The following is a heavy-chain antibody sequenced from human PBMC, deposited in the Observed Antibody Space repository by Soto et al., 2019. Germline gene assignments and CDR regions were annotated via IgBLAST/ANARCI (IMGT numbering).Heavy chain of an antibody. J-gene: IGHJ4*02. D-gene: IGHD3-3*01. Sequence: EVQLVESGGGLVQPGGSLRRSCSASGFAFSSHWMTWVRQAPGKGLEWVANIKEDGTEIFYADSMKGRFTASRDNARNSLYLDLSGLGAEDTALYYCARVDFWSGFWGLDYWGQGTLVTVSS. CDR3: ARVDFWSGFWGLDY. CDR2: IKEDGTEI. V-gene: IGHV3-7*01. CDR1: GFAFSSHW.